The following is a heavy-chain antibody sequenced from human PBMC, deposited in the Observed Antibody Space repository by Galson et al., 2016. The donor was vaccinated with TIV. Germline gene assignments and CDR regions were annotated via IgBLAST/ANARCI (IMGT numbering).Heavy chain of an antibody. D-gene: IGHD6-25*01. CDR1: GFRFNEYE. CDR2: LSGGATNT. Sequence: SLRLSCAASGFRFNEYEMSWVRQAPGKGLEWVSALSGGATNTYYSDPVKGRFTISRDNSQTKVFLEMDSMRVYDTAVYYCAKDRGYFEGFDHWGPGNLVTVSS. CDR3: AKDRGYFEGFDH. J-gene: IGHJ4*02. V-gene: IGHV3-23*01.